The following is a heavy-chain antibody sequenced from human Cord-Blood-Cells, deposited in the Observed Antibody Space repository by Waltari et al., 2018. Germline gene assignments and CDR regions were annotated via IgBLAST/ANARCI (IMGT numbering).Heavy chain of an antibody. Sequence: APGQGLEWMGGIIPIFGTANYAQKFQGRVTITADESTSTAYMELSSLRSEDTAVHYCARLYYYDSSGYYNWFDPWGQGTLVTVSS. CDR2: IIPIFGTA. CDR3: ARLYYYDSSGYYNWFDP. D-gene: IGHD3-22*01. V-gene: IGHV1-69*01. J-gene: IGHJ5*02.